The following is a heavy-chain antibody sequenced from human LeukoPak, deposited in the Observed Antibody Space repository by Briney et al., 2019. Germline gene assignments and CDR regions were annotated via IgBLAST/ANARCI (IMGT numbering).Heavy chain of an antibody. V-gene: IGHV3-21*04. D-gene: IGHD6-19*01. CDR1: GFTFSSYS. CDR2: ISSSSSYI. J-gene: IGHJ3*02. Sequence: PGGSLRLSCAASGFTFSSYSMNWVRQAPGKGLEWVSSISSSSSYIYYADSVKGRFTISRDNSKNTLYLQMNSLRAEDTAVYYCAKDRDSGRARGAFDIWGQGTMVTVSS. CDR3: AKDRDSGRARGAFDI.